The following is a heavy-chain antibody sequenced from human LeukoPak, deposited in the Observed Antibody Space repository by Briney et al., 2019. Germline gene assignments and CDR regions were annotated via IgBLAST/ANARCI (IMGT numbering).Heavy chain of an antibody. CDR1: GGSISSGGYY. CDR3: ARSGYTSGQFDP. CDR2: IYHSGTT. D-gene: IGHD6-19*01. Sequence: SETLSLTCTVSGGSISSGGYYWSWIRQPPGKGLEWIGYIYHSGTTYSNPSLKSRVTISVDRSKNQFSLKLSSVTAADTAVYYCARSGYTSGQFDPWGQGTLVTVSS. V-gene: IGHV4-30-2*01. J-gene: IGHJ5*02.